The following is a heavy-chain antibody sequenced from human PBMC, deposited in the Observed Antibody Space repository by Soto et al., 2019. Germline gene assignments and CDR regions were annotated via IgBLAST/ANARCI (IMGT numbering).Heavy chain of an antibody. D-gene: IGHD2-2*01. CDR1: GYSFSSYW. CDR3: ARNKGYCSSISCYGMDV. Sequence: GESLKSCCKGSGYSFSSYWIGWVRQMPGKGLEWMGTIYPGDSDTRYSPSFQGQVTISADKSISTAYLQWNSLKASDTAMYFCARNKGYCSSISCYGMDVWGQGAAVTVSS. J-gene: IGHJ6*02. CDR2: IYPGDSDT. V-gene: IGHV5-51*01.